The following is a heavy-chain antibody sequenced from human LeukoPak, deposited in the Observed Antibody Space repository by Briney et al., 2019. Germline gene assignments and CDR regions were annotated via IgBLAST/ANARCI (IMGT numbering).Heavy chain of an antibody. Sequence: GGSLRLSCAASGFTFDDYAMHWVRQAPGKGLGWVSGISWNSGSIGYADSVKGRFTISRDNAKNSLYLQMNSLRAEDTALYYCAKDSGSRPLGPDYWGQGTLVTVSS. CDR3: AKDSGSRPLGPDY. CDR2: ISWNSGSI. D-gene: IGHD7-27*01. J-gene: IGHJ4*02. CDR1: GFTFDDYA. V-gene: IGHV3-9*01.